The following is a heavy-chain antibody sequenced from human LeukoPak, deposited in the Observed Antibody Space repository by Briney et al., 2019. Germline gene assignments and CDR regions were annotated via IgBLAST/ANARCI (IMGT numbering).Heavy chain of an antibody. D-gene: IGHD3-16*01. Sequence: GASVKVSCKASGGTFSSYAISWVRQAPGQGLEWMGRIIPILGIANYAQKFQGRVTITADKSTSTAYMELSSLRSEDTAVYHCVRGGEIGFDYWGQGTLVTVSS. CDR1: GGTFSSYA. CDR3: VRGGEIGFDY. J-gene: IGHJ4*02. CDR2: IIPILGIA. V-gene: IGHV1-69*04.